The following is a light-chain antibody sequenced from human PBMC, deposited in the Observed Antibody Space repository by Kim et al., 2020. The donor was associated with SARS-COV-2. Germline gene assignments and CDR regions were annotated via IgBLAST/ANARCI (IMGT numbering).Light chain of an antibody. Sequence: SYELTQPSSVSVSPGQTAYITCSGDVLAKKYVRWFQQRPGQAPVLVIYKDSERTAGIPERFSGSSSGTTVTLTISGAQALDEGDYYCQAWDSSTAVFGGGTKLTVL. V-gene: IGLV3-27*01. CDR1: VLAKKY. J-gene: IGLJ3*02. CDR3: QAWDSSTAV. CDR2: KDS.